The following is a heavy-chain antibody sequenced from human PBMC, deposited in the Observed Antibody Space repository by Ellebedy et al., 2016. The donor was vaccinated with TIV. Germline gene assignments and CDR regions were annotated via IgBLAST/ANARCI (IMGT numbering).Heavy chain of an antibody. CDR3: ARGRLRGDVVVPAAKRHYYYYMDV. Sequence: SETLSLXCAVYGGSFSGYYRRWVRQPPGKGLEWIGEINHSGSTNYNPSLKSRVTISVDTPKNQFSLKLSTVTAADTAVYYCARGRLRGDVVVPAAKRHYYYYMDVWGKGTTVTVSS. CDR1: GGSFSGYY. J-gene: IGHJ6*03. D-gene: IGHD2-2*01. CDR2: INHSGST. V-gene: IGHV4-34*01.